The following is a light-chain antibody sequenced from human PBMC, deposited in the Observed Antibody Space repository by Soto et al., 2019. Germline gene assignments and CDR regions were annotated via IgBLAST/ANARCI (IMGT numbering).Light chain of an antibody. J-gene: IGKJ1*01. CDR3: QQYGSPLRT. Sequence: EIGLTQSPGPLSLSPGERATLSCRASQSVTNNYLAWYQQKRGQAPRLLIYHAGNRATGIPERFSGSGSGTDFTLTVSRLEPEDFGVYYSQQYGSPLRTFGQGTWV. V-gene: IGKV3-20*01. CDR1: QSVTNNY. CDR2: HAG.